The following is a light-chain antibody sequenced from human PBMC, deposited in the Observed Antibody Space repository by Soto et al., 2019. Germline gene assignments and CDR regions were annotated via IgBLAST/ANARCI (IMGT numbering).Light chain of an antibody. V-gene: IGLV2-14*01. Sequence: QSALTQPASVSGTPRQSITISCAGTSSDVGGYNYVSWYQQHPGKAPRLIIYYVSNRPSGVSNRFSGSKSGNTASLTISGLQAEDERVYYCGSYTTSSTLEYGFGTGTKVTV. CDR3: GSYTTSSTLEYG. CDR2: YVS. J-gene: IGLJ1*01. CDR1: SSDVGGYNY.